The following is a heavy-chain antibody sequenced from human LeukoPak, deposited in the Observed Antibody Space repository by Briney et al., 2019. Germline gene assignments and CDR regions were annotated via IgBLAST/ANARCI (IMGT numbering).Heavy chain of an antibody. CDR3: ASILYG. J-gene: IGHJ4*02. D-gene: IGHD2/OR15-2a*01. CDR2: FSSGGRT. Sequence: GGSLRLSCAASGFSVSTYSMSWVRQAPGKGLEWVATFSSGGRTSYADSVKGRFTISRDTSQNTVYLQMNSLRDEDTALYYCASILYGWGQGTLVTVSS. CDR1: GFSVSTYS. V-gene: IGHV3-53*01.